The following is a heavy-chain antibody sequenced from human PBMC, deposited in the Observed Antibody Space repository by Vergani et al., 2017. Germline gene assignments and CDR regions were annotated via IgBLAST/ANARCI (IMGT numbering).Heavy chain of an antibody. CDR2: IYSGGST. V-gene: IGHV3-NL1*01. D-gene: IGHD6-19*01. J-gene: IGHJ4*02. CDR1: GFTFSSYA. Sequence: QVQLVESGGGVVQPGRSLRLSCAASGFTFSSYAMHWVRQAPGKGLEWVSVIYSGGSTYYADSVKGRFTISRDNSKNTLYLQMNSLRAEDTAVYYCAREGSGFDYWGQGTLVTVSS. CDR3: AREGSGFDY.